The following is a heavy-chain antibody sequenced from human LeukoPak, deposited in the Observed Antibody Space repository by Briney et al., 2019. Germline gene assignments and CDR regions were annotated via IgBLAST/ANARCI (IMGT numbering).Heavy chain of an antibody. D-gene: IGHD6-13*01. CDR2: ISGSGGST. J-gene: IGHJ4*02. V-gene: IGHV3-23*01. Sequence: GGSLRLSCAASGFTFSSYAMSWVRQAPGKGLEWVSAISGSGGSTYYADSVKGRFTIFRDNSKNTLYLQMNSLRAEDTAVYYCANGGSWYGGYFDYWGQGTLVTVSS. CDR3: ANGGSWYGGYFDY. CDR1: GFTFSSYA.